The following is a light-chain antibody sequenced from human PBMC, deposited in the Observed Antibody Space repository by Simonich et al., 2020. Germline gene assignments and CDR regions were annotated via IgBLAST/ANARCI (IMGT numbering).Light chain of an antibody. Sequence: QSALTQPASVSGSPGQSITISCTGTSSDVGGYNYVSWYQQHPGKAPKLMIYDGSKRPSGVSNRFDGSKSGNTASLTISGLQAEDEADYYCSSYTSSTWGVFGGGTKLTVL. J-gene: IGLJ3*02. CDR1: SSDVGGYNY. CDR3: SSYTSSTWGV. V-gene: IGLV2-14*03. CDR2: DGS.